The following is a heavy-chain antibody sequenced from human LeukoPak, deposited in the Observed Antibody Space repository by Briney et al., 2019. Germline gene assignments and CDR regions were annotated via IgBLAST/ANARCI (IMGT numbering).Heavy chain of an antibody. CDR2: IYYSGST. Sequence: SQTLSLTCTVSGGSISSGGYYWSWIRQHPGKGLEWIGYIYYSGSTYYNPSLKSRVTISVDTSKNQFSLKLSSVTAADTAVYYCARVRAAAGSFDYWGQGTLVTVSS. D-gene: IGHD6-13*01. V-gene: IGHV4-31*03. CDR3: ARVRAAAGSFDY. CDR1: GGSISSGGYY. J-gene: IGHJ4*02.